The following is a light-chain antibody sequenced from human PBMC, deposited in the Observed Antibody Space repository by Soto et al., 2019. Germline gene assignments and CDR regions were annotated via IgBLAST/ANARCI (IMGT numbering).Light chain of an antibody. CDR2: DAS. CDR3: QQRGNWPPT. V-gene: IGKV3-11*01. J-gene: IGKJ4*01. CDR1: QSVSDS. Sequence: VLTQSPARLSLSPGDRAPLSCRADQSVSDSVGWYQQKPGQPPRLLFFDASSRASGVPHRCSAGGSGTAFTHISSSLQPEDFAVYYRQQRGNWPPTFGGGTKVEI.